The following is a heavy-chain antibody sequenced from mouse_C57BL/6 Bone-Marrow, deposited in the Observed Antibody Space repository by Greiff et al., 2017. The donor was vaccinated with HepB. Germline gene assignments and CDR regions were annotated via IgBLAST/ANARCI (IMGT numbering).Heavy chain of an antibody. V-gene: IGHV1-85*01. CDR3: AREEYRYYFDY. Sequence: HVKQSGPELVKPGASVKLSCKASGYTFTSYDINWVKQRPGQGLEWIGWIYPRDGSTKYNEKFKDKATLTVDTSSSTAYMELHSLTSEDSAVYFCAREEYRYYFDYWGQGTTLTVSS. D-gene: IGHD5-1*01. CDR1: GYTFTSYD. J-gene: IGHJ2*01. CDR2: IYPRDGST.